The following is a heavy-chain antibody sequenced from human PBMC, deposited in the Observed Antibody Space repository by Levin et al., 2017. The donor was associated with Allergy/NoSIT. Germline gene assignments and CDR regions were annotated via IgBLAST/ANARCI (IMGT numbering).Heavy chain of an antibody. Sequence: ASVKVSCKASGYSLTTLGITWVRQAPGQGLEWMGWVSAYTGDTDYAQNLQGRVTMTIDKPTTTAYMELRSLRSDDTAVYYCAGGLEIRTGEIDFWGQGTLVTVSS. CDR2: VSAYTGDT. J-gene: IGHJ4*02. CDR1: GYSLTTLG. D-gene: IGHD1-7*01. V-gene: IGHV1-18*01. CDR3: AGGLEIRTGEIDF.